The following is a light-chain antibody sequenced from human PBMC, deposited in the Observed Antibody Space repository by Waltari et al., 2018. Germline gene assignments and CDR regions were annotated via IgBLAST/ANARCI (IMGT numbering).Light chain of an antibody. CDR1: QSASTS. CDR3: QQYNIWPWT. Sequence: ELVMTQSPATLSVSPGERASLSCRASQSASTSLACYQQTPGQAPRLLIYRASTRAAGIPDRFSGSGSGTEFTLTISSLQSEDSAIYYCQQYNIWPWTFGQGTKADIK. V-gene: IGKV3-15*01. J-gene: IGKJ1*01. CDR2: RAS.